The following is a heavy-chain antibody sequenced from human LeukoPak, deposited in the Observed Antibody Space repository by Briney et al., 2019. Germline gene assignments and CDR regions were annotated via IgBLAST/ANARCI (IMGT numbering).Heavy chain of an antibody. CDR3: ARDHAGATAFDY. D-gene: IGHD1-26*01. CDR1: GGSISSGSYY. J-gene: IGHJ4*02. V-gene: IGHV4-61*02. Sequence: PSQTLSLTCTVSGGSISSGSYYWSWIRQPAGKGLEWIGRIYTSGSTNYNPSLKSRVTISVDTSKNQFSLKLSSVTAADTAVYYCARDHAGATAFDYWGQGTLVTVSS. CDR2: IYTSGST.